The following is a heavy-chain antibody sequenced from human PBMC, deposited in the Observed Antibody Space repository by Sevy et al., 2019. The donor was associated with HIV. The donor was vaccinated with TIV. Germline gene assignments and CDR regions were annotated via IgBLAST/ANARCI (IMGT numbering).Heavy chain of an antibody. CDR3: AKEDHDFWSGYCTRGPRGNFDY. CDR2: ISGSGGST. V-gene: IGHV3-23*01. D-gene: IGHD3-3*01. CDR1: GFTFSSYA. J-gene: IGHJ4*02. Sequence: GGSLRLSCTASGFTFSSYAMSWVRQAPGKGLEWVSAISGSGGSTYYADSVKGRFTISRDNSKNTLYLQMNSLRAEDTAVYYCAKEDHDFWSGYCTRGPRGNFDYWGQGTLVTVSS.